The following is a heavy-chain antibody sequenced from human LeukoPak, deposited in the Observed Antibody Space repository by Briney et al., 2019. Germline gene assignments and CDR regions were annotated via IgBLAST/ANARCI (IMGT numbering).Heavy chain of an antibody. CDR2: ISGDGVSP. Sequence: GGSLRLSCAASGFTFNKYALTWVRRTPGKGLECVSAISGDGVSPYYTDSVKGRFTISRDNSKNTLYLQMNSLRAEDTAVYYCAKGYGDYVCVDYWGQGTLVTVSS. D-gene: IGHD4-17*01. V-gene: IGHV3-23*01. CDR1: GFTFNKYA. J-gene: IGHJ4*02. CDR3: AKGYGDYVCVDY.